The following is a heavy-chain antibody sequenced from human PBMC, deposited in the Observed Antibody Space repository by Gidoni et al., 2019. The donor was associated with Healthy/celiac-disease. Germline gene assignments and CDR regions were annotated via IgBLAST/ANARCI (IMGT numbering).Heavy chain of an antibody. CDR1: GFTFSSYG. CDR3: AKSYDSSGYGCFDY. D-gene: IGHD3-22*01. Sequence: QVQLVESGGGVVQPGRSLRLSCAASGFTFSSYGIHWVRQAPGKGLEWVAVTSHDGSDKYYADSVKGRFIISRDNSKNTVWLQMNSLRAEDTAVYYCAKSYDSSGYGCFDYWGQGTLVTVSS. J-gene: IGHJ4*02. V-gene: IGHV3-30*18. CDR2: TSHDGSDK.